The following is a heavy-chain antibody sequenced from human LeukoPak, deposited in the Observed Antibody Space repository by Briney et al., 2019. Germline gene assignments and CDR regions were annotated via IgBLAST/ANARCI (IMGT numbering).Heavy chain of an antibody. Sequence: GRSLRLSCAASGFTFSTYAMHWVRQAPGKGLVRVAVISYDESNKYYADSVKGRFTISRDTSNNTLYLQMNSLSAEDTAVYYCAKRELLGMYYFDYWGQGTLVTVSS. V-gene: IGHV3-30-3*02. D-gene: IGHD1-26*01. J-gene: IGHJ4*02. CDR2: ISYDESNK. CDR1: GFTFSTYA. CDR3: AKRELLGMYYFDY.